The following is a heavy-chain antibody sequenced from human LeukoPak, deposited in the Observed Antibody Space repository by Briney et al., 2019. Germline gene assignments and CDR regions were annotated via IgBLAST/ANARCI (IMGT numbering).Heavy chain of an antibody. J-gene: IGHJ3*02. CDR2: IEQDGSEK. D-gene: IGHD2-15*01. CDR3: AREFCSGANCYPMGAFDM. CDR1: GFTFSRYW. Sequence: GGSLRLSCPAYGFTFSRYWMSWVRQAPGKGLEWVANIEQDGSEKNYVDSVKGRFTISRDNAKNSLYLQMNSLRAEDTAVYYCAREFCSGANCYPMGAFDMWGQGTMVTVSS. V-gene: IGHV3-7*01.